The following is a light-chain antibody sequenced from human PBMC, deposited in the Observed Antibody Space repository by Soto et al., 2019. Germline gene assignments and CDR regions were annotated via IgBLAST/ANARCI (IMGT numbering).Light chain of an antibody. V-gene: IGLV1-40*01. CDR3: QYYDTSLSALYV. Sequence: QSVLTQPPSVSGAPGQRVTISCTGSNSNIGAGYDVHWYQLLPGTAPKRLIYGNSNRPSGVPDRFSGSKSGTSASLAITGLQAEDEADYSCQYYDTSLSALYVFGTGTKVTAL. CDR2: GNS. J-gene: IGLJ1*01. CDR1: NSNIGAGYD.